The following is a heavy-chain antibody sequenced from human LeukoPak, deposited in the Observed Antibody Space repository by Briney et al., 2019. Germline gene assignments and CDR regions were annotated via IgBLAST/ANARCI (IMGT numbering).Heavy chain of an antibody. CDR2: ISYGGSNK. J-gene: IGHJ4*02. D-gene: IGHD6-6*01. CDR3: ARSRDVAARPIDY. CDR1: GFTFSSYA. Sequence: GGSLRLSCAASGFTFSSYAVHWVRQAPGKGLEWVAVISYGGSNKYYADSVKGRFTISRDNSKNTLYLQMNSLRAEDTAVYYCARSRDVAARPIDYWGQGALVTVSS. V-gene: IGHV3-30-3*01.